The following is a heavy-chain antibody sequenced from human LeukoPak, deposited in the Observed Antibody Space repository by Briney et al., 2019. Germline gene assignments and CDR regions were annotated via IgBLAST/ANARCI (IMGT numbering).Heavy chain of an antibody. CDR3: AKDSITIFGVVIIPWFDY. D-gene: IGHD3-3*01. Sequence: PGGSLRLSCAASGFTFSSYAMSWVRQAPGKGLEWVSAISGSGGSTYYADSVKGRFTISRDNSKNTLYLQMNSLRAEDTAVYYCAKDSITIFGVVIIPWFDYWGQGTLVTVSS. V-gene: IGHV3-23*01. CDR2: ISGSGGST. CDR1: GFTFSSYA. J-gene: IGHJ4*02.